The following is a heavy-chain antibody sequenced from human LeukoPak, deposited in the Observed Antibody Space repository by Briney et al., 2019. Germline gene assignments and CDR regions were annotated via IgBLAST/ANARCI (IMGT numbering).Heavy chain of an antibody. J-gene: IGHJ4*02. D-gene: IGHD6-13*01. CDR3: ARVAEAAAFDS. V-gene: IGHV3-21*06. Sequence: PGGSLRLSCAASGFTFSSYDMTWVRQAPGRGLEWVSSISSNSRYIYYADSMRGRFTISRDNAKNSLYLQMNSLKPEDTAVYYCARVAEAAAFDSWGQGTLVTVSS. CDR1: GFTFSSYD. CDR2: ISSNSRYI.